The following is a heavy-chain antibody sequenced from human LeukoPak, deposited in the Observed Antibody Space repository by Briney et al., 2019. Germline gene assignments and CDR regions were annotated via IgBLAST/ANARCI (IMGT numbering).Heavy chain of an antibody. CDR2: INQSGST. J-gene: IGHJ5*02. Sequence: SETLSLTCACYGGSFSAYFLSWIRQPPGKGLEWIGEINQSGSTNYNPSLKSRVTISVDTSKKQFSLKLSSVTAADTAVYYCARGRPWFDPWGQGTLVTVSS. CDR3: ARGRPWFDP. V-gene: IGHV4-34*01. CDR1: GGSFSAYF.